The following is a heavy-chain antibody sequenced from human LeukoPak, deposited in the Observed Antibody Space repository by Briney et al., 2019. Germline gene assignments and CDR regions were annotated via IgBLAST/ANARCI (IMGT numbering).Heavy chain of an antibody. J-gene: IGHJ4*02. Sequence: GGSLRLSCAASGFSFSNFWMGWVRQAPGKGLEWVANIKQDGSETYYVDSVKGRLTISRDNAKNSLYLQMNSLRAEDTAVYYCARDYIEDSYYDSSGPTSHFDYWGQGTLVTVSS. CDR2: IKQDGSET. CDR1: GFSFSNFW. CDR3: ARDYIEDSYYDSSGPTSHFDY. D-gene: IGHD3-22*01. V-gene: IGHV3-7*01.